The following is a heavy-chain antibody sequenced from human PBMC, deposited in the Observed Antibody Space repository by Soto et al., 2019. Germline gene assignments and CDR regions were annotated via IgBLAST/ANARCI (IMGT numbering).Heavy chain of an antibody. CDR3: AREPTDFHSAFDS. CDR2: TYYRSQWNK. CDR1: GYSVSNNRVA. V-gene: IGHV6-1*01. Sequence: SQTLSLTCAVSGYSVSNNRVAWNWIRESPSRGLEWLGRTYYRSQWNKNYAESVKSRITIRSDASKNQFSLQLNSVTPEDTAISYCAREPTDFHSAFDSWGQGTLVTVSS. J-gene: IGHJ4*02. D-gene: IGHD4-4*01.